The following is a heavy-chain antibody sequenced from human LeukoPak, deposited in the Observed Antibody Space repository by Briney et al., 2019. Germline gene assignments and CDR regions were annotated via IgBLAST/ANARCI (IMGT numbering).Heavy chain of an antibody. CDR2: IIPIFGTA. D-gene: IGHD6-6*01. Sequence: SVKVSCKASGGTFSSYAISWVRQAPGQGLEWMGGIIPIFGTANYAQKFQGRVTITADESTSTAYMELSSLRSEDTAVYYCARGMKSIANAFDIWGQGTMVTVSS. CDR3: ARGMKSIANAFDI. J-gene: IGHJ3*02. CDR1: GGTFSSYA. V-gene: IGHV1-69*01.